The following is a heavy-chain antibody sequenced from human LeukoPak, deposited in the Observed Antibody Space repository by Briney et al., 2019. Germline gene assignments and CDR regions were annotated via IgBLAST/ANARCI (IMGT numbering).Heavy chain of an antibody. CDR3: AREEHDYVWGSYRYYYYYGIDV. Sequence: XTXNXYXMSWVRQAPGKGLEWVSTIGYSGGGTYYADSVKGRFTISRDNSKDTLYLQMNSLRAEDTALYYCAREEHDYVWGSYRYYYYYGIDVWGQGTTVTVSS. J-gene: IGHJ6*02. D-gene: IGHD3-16*02. CDR1: XTXNXYX. CDR2: IGYSGGGT. V-gene: IGHV3-23*01.